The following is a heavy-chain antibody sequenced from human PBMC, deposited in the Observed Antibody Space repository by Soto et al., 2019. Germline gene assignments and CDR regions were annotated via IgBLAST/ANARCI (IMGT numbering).Heavy chain of an antibody. CDR1: GASISSDY. CDR2: INYSGST. D-gene: IGHD2-15*01. V-gene: IGHV4-59*01. CDR3: ARDQGYCSGGSCYYYYYGMDV. J-gene: IGHJ6*02. Sequence: QVQLQESGPGLVKPSETLSLSCTVSGASISSDYWSWIRQSPGKGLEWIGYINYSGSTNYNPSLKSRGTISVDTSKNQFSRKLSSVTAADTAVYYCARDQGYCSGGSCYYYYYGMDVWGQGTTVTVSS.